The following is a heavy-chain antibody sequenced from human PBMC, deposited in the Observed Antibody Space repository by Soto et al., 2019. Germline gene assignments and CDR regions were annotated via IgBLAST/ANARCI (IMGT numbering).Heavy chain of an antibody. D-gene: IGHD5-18*01. CDR1: GGSINSGGYC. CDR2: ISYGGST. CDR3: SRGILV. J-gene: IGHJ4*02. Sequence: QVQLLESGPGLVKPSQTLSLTCTVSGGSINSGGYCWSWIRQHPGKGLDWIGCISYGGSTSYNPSLKSRVTISVDTSKNQFALKLTSVTAADTAVYYCSRGILVWGQGALITVSS. V-gene: IGHV4-31*03.